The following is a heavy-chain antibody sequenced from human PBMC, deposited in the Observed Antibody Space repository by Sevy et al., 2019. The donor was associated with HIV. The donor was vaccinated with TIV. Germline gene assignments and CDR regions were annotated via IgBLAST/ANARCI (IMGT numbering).Heavy chain of an antibody. CDR3: ARVAYCGGDCYRGGAFDI. J-gene: IGHJ3*02. Sequence: ASVKVSCKASGYTFTSYYMHWVRQAPGQGLEWMGIINPSGGSTSYAKKFQGRVTMTRDTSTSTVYMELSSLRSEDTAVYYCARVAYCGGDCYRGGAFDIWGQGTMVTVSS. CDR1: GYTFTSYY. D-gene: IGHD2-21*02. V-gene: IGHV1-46*01. CDR2: INPSGGST.